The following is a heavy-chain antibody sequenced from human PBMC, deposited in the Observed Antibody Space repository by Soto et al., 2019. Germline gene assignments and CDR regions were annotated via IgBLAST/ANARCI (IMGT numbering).Heavy chain of an antibody. CDR3: ARTDTAMVIRGMDF. D-gene: IGHD5-18*01. V-gene: IGHV4-59*01. CDR1: GGSISSYY. J-gene: IGHJ6*02. CDR2: IYYSVST. Sequence: PSETLSLTCSVSGGSISSYYWSWIRQAPGKGLEWIGYIYYSVSTNYNPSLKSRVTISVDTSKNQFSLNLRSVTAADSAVYYCARTDTAMVIRGMDFCGQGTRVTVSS.